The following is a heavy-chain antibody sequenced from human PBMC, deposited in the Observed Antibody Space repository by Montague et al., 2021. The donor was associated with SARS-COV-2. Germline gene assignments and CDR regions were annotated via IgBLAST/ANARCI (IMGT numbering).Heavy chain of an antibody. CDR2: ISYDGSNK. CDR3: VGGLLLIYGMDV. Sequence: SLRLSCAASGFTFSSYAMHWVRQAPGKGLEWVAVISYDGSNKYYADSVKGRFTISRDNSKNTLYLQMNSLRAEDTAVYYCVGGLLLIYGMDVWGQGTTVTVSS. J-gene: IGHJ6*02. CDR1: GFTFSSYA. D-gene: IGHD3-10*01. V-gene: IGHV3-30*04.